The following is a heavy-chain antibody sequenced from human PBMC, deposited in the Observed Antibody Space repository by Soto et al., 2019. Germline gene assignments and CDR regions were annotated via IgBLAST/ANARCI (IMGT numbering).Heavy chain of an antibody. CDR1: GGSISSYF. Sequence: WETLSLTGTVSGGSISSYFYIWVRQPPGKGLEWIGSVYYTGTTDYNPSLKSRVTISVDTSKTQFSLNLRSVTAADTAVYYCARDLAAVPRAFDYWGRGTLVTVSS. D-gene: IGHD6-13*01. V-gene: IGHV4-59*01. CDR3: ARDLAAVPRAFDY. CDR2: VYYTGTT. J-gene: IGHJ4*02.